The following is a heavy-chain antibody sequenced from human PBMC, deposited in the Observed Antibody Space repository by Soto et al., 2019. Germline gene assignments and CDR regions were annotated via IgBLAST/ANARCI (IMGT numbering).Heavy chain of an antibody. V-gene: IGHV4-4*07. CDR3: ARHFDVDPSLDQYYFDL. CDR1: GVSITPYF. Sequence: QVQLQESGPGLVKPSETLSLTCTVSGVSITPYFWSWIRQPAGKAPEWVGHIYASGRTTYNPSLKSRVTMFVSQTQVSLRLTSVTAADTAVYYCARHFDVDPSLDQYYFDLWAAAPWSLSRQ. D-gene: IGHD3-9*01. J-gene: IGHJ2*01. CDR2: IYASGRT.